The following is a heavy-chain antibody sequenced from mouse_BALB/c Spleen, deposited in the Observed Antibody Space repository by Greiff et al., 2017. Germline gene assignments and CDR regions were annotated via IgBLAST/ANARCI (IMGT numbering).Heavy chain of an antibody. CDR3: ANDYEYAMDY. CDR1: GYTFTSYW. CDR2: INPSTGYT. D-gene: IGHD2-4*01. J-gene: IGHJ4*01. Sequence: QVQLQQSGAELAKPGASVKMSCKASGYTFTSYWMHWVKQRPGQGLEWIGYINPSTGYTEYNQKFKDKATLTADKSSSTAYMQLSSLTSEDSAVYYCANDYEYAMDYWGQGTSVTVSS. V-gene: IGHV1-7*01.